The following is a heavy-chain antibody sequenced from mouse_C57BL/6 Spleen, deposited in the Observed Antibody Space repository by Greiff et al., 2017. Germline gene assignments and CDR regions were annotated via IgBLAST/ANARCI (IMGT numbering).Heavy chain of an antibody. J-gene: IGHJ3*01. Sequence: VQLQQSGPELVKPGASVKISCKASGYTFTDYYMNWVKQSHGKSLEWIGDINPNNGGTSYNQKFKGKATLTVDKSSSTAYMELRSLTSEDSAVYYCARGGGWLGFAYWGQGTLVTVSA. CDR1: GYTFTDYY. D-gene: IGHD2-3*01. V-gene: IGHV1-26*01. CDR2: INPNNGGT. CDR3: ARGGGWLGFAY.